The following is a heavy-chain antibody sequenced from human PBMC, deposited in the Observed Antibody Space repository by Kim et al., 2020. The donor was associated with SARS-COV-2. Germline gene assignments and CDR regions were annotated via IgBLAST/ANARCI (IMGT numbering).Heavy chain of an antibody. Sequence: GGSLRLSCAASGFTFSSYAMSWVRQAPGKGLEWVSAISGSGGSTYYADSVKGRFTISRDNSKNTLYLQMNSLRAEDTAVYYCAKVEDYYGSGHDAFDIWGQGTMVTVSS. V-gene: IGHV3-23*01. CDR1: GFTFSSYA. J-gene: IGHJ3*02. CDR2: ISGSGGST. D-gene: IGHD3-10*01. CDR3: AKVEDYYGSGHDAFDI.